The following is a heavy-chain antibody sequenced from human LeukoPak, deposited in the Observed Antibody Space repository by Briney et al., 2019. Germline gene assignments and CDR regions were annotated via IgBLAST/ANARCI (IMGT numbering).Heavy chain of an antibody. V-gene: IGHV4-30-4*08. CDR2: IYYSGST. CDR3: ARELAAGPYYFDY. Sequence: SETLSLTCTVSGDSISSYYWSWIRQPPGKGLEWIGYIYYSGSTYYNPSLKSRVTISVDTSKNQFSLKLSSVTAADTAVYYCARELAAGPYYFDYWGQGTLVTVSS. D-gene: IGHD6-13*01. CDR1: GDSISSYY. J-gene: IGHJ4*02.